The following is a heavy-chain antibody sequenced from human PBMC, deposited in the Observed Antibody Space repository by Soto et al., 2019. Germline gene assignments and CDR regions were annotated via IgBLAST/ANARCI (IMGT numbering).Heavy chain of an antibody. V-gene: IGHV5-10-1*03. CDR2: IDPHDSYT. Sequence: EVQLVQSGAEMKEPGESLRISCRDSENNFTSYWISWVRQMPGKGLEWMGRIDPHDSYTDYSPSFRGHVTISADKSIRTAYLQWSSLKAADTAIYYCARRGFDPWGQGTLVTVSS. CDR3: ARRGFDP. J-gene: IGHJ5*02. CDR1: ENNFTSYW.